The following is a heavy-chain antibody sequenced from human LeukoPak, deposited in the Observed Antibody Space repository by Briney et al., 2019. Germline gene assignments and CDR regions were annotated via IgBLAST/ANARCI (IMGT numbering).Heavy chain of an antibody. CDR2: IYTSGST. D-gene: IGHD7-27*01. J-gene: IGHJ5*02. CDR1: GGSISSGSYY. Sequence: SQTLSLTWTVSGGSISSGSYYWSWIRQPAGKGLEWIGRIYTSGSTNYNPSLKSRVTISVDTSKNQFSLKLSSVTAADTAVYYCARDATGEFDPWGQGTLVTVSS. CDR3: ARDATGEFDP. V-gene: IGHV4-61*02.